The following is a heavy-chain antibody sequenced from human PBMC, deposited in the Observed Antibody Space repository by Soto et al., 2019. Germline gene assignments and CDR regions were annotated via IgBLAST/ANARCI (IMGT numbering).Heavy chain of an antibody. CDR1: GGSISSSNYY. CDR3: ARPIEGGSSGYYH. J-gene: IGHJ5*02. D-gene: IGHD3-22*01. Sequence: QLQLQESGPGLVKPSETLSLTCTVSGGSISSSNYYWAWIRQPPGKGLEWIGSFYYSGSNYYKPSLKSRVSISVDTSKNQFSLKLSSVTAADTAVYYCARPIEGGSSGYYHWGQGTLVTVSS. CDR2: FYYSGSN. V-gene: IGHV4-39*01.